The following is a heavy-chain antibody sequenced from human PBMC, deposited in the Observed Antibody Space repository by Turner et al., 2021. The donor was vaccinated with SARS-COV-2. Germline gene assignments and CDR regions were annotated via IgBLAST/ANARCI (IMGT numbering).Heavy chain of an antibody. J-gene: IGHJ6*02. CDR2: ISSSSSYT. D-gene: IGHD6-13*01. Sequence: QVQLVESGGGLVKPGGSLRLSCAAAVFTFSDHNMSWTRQGSGKGLEWVSCISSSSSYTNYADSVKGRFTISRDNAKNSLYLQMNSLRAEDTAVYYCARDLLAEQQLRDDYYYNYGMDVWGQGTTVTVSS. V-gene: IGHV3-11*06. CDR1: VFTFSDHN. CDR3: ARDLLAEQQLRDDYYYNYGMDV.